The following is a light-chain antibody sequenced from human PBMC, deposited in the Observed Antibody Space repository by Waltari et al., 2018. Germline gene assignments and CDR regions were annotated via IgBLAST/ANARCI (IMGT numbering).Light chain of an antibody. CDR3: CSYAGSYTFVV. J-gene: IGLJ2*01. CDR1: SSDVGGYNY. CDR2: DVS. V-gene: IGLV2-11*01. Sequence: QSALTQPRPVSGSPGQSVTIPCTGTSSDVGGYNYVSSYQQHPGKAPKLMIYDVSKRPSGVPDRFSGSKSGNTASLTISGLQAEDEADYYCCSYAGSYTFVVFGGGTKLTVL.